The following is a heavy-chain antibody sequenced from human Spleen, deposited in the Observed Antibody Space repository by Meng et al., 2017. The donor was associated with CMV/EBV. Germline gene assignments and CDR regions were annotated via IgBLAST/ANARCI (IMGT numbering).Heavy chain of an antibody. J-gene: IGHJ5*02. CDR2: INPNSGGT. CDR1: GYTFTGYY. V-gene: IGHV1-2*02. CDR3: ASFCSGANCYENWFDP. D-gene: IGHD2-15*01. Sequence: ASVKVSCKASGYTFTGYYMHWVRQAPGQGLEWMGWINPNSGGTNYAQKFQGRVTMTRDTSISTAYMELSRLRSDDTAVYYCASFCSGANCYENWFDPWGQGTLVTVSS.